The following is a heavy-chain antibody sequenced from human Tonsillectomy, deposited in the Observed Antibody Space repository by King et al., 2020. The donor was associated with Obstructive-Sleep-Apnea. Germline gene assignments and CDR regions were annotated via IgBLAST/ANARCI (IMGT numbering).Heavy chain of an antibody. Sequence: VQLVESGGGLVKPGGSLRLTCAASGFSFSDYYMSGIRQAPGKGREWVSYISSSGMTIYYADAVKVRFTISREKAKNSLCLQMNSPRAEDTAVYYCAKGNSYDAFDIWGQGTMVTVSS. V-gene: IGHV3-11*01. J-gene: IGHJ3*02. CDR2: ISSSGMTI. CDR1: GFSFSDYY. CDR3: AKGNSYDAFDI.